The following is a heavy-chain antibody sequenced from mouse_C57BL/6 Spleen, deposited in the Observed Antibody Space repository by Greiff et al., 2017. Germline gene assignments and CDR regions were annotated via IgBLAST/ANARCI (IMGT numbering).Heavy chain of an antibody. CDR2: INPNNGGT. J-gene: IGHJ2*01. CDR1: GYTFTDYN. CDR3: ARDGNYPFDY. D-gene: IGHD2-1*01. Sequence: VHVKQSGPELVKPGASVKMSCKASGYTFTDYNMHWVKQSHGKSLEWIGYINPNNGGTSYNQKFKGKATLTVNKSSSTAYMELRSLTSEDSAVYYCARDGNYPFDYWGQGTTLTVSS. V-gene: IGHV1-22*01.